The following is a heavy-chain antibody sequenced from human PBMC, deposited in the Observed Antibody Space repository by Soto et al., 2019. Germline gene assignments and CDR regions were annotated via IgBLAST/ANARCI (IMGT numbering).Heavy chain of an antibody. D-gene: IGHD3-10*02. J-gene: IGHJ3*02. Sequence: SVKVSCKASGGTFSSYAISWVRQAPGQGLEWMGGIIPIFGTANYAQKFQGRVTITADESTSTAYMELSSLRSEDTAVYYCARDPPGGRKLFDAFDIWGQGTMVTVSS. V-gene: IGHV1-69*13. CDR1: GGTFSSYA. CDR2: IIPIFGTA. CDR3: ARDPPGGRKLFDAFDI.